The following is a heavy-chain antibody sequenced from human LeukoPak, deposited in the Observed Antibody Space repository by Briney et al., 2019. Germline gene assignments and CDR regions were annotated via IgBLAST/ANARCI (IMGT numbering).Heavy chain of an antibody. Sequence: GGSLRLSCVASEFTFSSYSMNWVRQAPGKGLEWVSSISKSSTDIYYADSVKGRFTISRDNSKNTLYLQMNSLRAEDTAVYYCARDDWFGELFPTDYYYGMDVWGQGTTVTVSS. J-gene: IGHJ6*02. CDR2: ISKSSTDI. D-gene: IGHD3-10*01. CDR3: ARDDWFGELFPTDYYYGMDV. CDR1: EFTFSSYS. V-gene: IGHV3-21*01.